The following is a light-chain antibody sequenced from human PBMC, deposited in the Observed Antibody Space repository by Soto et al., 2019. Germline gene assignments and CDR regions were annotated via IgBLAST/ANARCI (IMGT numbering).Light chain of an antibody. Sequence: QSVLTQPASVSGSPGQSITISCSGTSSDVGAHDFVSWYQHHPDKAPKVIIFEVTKRPSGVSDRFSGSKTGNTASLTSSGLQAEDEADYYCNSYTLSKTVIFGGGTQLTVL. CDR3: NSYTLSKTVI. J-gene: IGLJ2*01. V-gene: IGLV2-14*01. CDR1: SSDVGAHDF. CDR2: EVT.